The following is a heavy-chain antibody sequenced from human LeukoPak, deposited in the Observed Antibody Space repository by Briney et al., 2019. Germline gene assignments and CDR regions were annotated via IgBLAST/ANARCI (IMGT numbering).Heavy chain of an antibody. Sequence: PSETLSLTCAVYGGSLSGYYWSWIHQPPGKGLEWIGEINHSGSTNYNPSLKSRVTISVDTSKNQFSLKLSSVTAADTAVYYCARATGYSYGFRTIDFDYWGQGTLVTVSS. CDR1: GGSLSGYY. V-gene: IGHV4-34*01. J-gene: IGHJ4*02. CDR3: ARATGYSYGFRTIDFDY. D-gene: IGHD5-18*01. CDR2: INHSGST.